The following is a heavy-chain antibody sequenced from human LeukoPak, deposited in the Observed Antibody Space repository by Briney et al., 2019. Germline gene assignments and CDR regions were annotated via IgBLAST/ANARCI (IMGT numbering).Heavy chain of an antibody. J-gene: IGHJ4*02. CDR1: GFTVSSNY. Sequence: GGSLRLSCAASGFTVSSNYMSWVRQAPGKGLEWVSVIYSGGSTYYADSVKGRFTISRDNSKNTLYLQMNSLRAEDTAVYYCAKVKDISGYQNFDYWGQGTLVTVSS. CDR3: AKVKDISGYQNFDY. V-gene: IGHV3-53*01. D-gene: IGHD3-22*01. CDR2: IYSGGST.